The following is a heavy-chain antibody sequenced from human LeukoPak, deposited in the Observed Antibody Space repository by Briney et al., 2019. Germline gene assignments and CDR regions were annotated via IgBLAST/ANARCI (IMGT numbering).Heavy chain of an antibody. CDR2: ISYDGSNK. D-gene: IGHD6-13*01. Sequence: GSLRLSCAASGFTFSSYAMHWVRQAPGKGLEWVAVISYDGSNKYYADSVKGRFTISRDNSKNTLYLQMNSLRAEDTAVYYCARTSSSPNLGMDVWGQGTTVTVSS. CDR1: GFTFSSYA. V-gene: IGHV3-30-3*01. CDR3: ARTSSSPNLGMDV. J-gene: IGHJ6*02.